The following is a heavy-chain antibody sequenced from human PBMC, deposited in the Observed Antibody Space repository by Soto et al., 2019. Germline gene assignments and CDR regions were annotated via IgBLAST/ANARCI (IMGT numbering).Heavy chain of an antibody. CDR2: ISYDGSNK. CDR1: GFTFSSYA. D-gene: IGHD6-13*01. J-gene: IGHJ4*02. V-gene: IGHV3-30-3*01. CDR3: ASLGIAAAGTFAVWDY. Sequence: GGSLRLSCAASGFTFSSYAMHWVRQAPGKGLEWVAVISYDGSNKYYADSVKGRFTISRDNSKNTLYLQMNSLRAEDTAVYYCASLGIAAAGTFAVWDYWGQGTLVTVSS.